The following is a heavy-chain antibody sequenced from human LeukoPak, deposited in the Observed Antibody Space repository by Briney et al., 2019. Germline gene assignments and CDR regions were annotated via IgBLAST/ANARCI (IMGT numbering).Heavy chain of an antibody. V-gene: IGHV5-51*01. D-gene: IGHD5-18*01. CDR1: GVTLTNYW. CDR3: ARGGYSYGYVDH. J-gene: IGHJ4*02. CDR2: IFPHDSDT. Sequence: GESLKISCKSSGVTLTNYWIAWVRQMPGKGLEWLGIIFPHDSDTRYSPSFQGQVTISADKSITTAYLQWSSLRASDTALYYCARGGYSYGYVDHWGQGTLVTVSS.